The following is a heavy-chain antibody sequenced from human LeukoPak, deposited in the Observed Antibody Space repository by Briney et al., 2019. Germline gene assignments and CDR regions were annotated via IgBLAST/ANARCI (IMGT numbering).Heavy chain of an antibody. V-gene: IGHV1-69*06. CDR3: AGYSGYDLGGYYYYYYMDV. Sequence: GASVKVSCKASGGTFSSYAISWVRQAPGQGLEWMGGIIPIFGTANYAQKFQGRVTITADKSTSTAYMELSSLRSEDTAVYYCAGYSGYDLGGYYYYYYMDVWGKGTTVTVSS. J-gene: IGHJ6*03. D-gene: IGHD5-12*01. CDR1: GGTFSSYA. CDR2: IIPIFGTA.